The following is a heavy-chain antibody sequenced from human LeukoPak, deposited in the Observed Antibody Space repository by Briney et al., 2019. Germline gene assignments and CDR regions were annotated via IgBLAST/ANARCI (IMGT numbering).Heavy chain of an antibody. CDR3: ARKYDFWSGPFDY. CDR1: GLTFSSYW. D-gene: IGHD3-3*01. V-gene: IGHV3-7*01. CDR2: IKQDGSEK. J-gene: IGHJ4*02. Sequence: GGSLRLSCAASGLTFSSYWMSWVRQAPGKGLEWVANIKQDGSEKYYVDSVKGRFTISRDNAKNSLYLQMNSLRAEDTAVYYCARKYDFWSGPFDYWGQGTLVTVSS.